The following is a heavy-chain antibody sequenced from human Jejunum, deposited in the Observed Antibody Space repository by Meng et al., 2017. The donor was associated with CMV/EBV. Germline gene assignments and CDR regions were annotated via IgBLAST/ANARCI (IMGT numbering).Heavy chain of an antibody. CDR3: ARDYGD. V-gene: IGHV3-72*01. J-gene: IGHJ4*02. D-gene: IGHD3-16*01. CDR2: TRNKANSYTT. CDR1: GFTFSDHY. Sequence: RLACAASGFTFSDHYIDWVRQAPGKGLEWVGRTRNKANSYTTEYAASVKGRFIISRDGSKNSLYLQMNSLKIEDTAVYYCARDYGDWGQGTLVTVSS.